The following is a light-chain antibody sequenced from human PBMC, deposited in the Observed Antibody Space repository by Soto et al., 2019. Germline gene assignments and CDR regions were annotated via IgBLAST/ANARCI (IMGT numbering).Light chain of an antibody. Sequence: DIQMTQSPSTLSASVGDRVTITCRASQSISNWLAWYQQKPGKAPKVLVYKASSLESGVPSRFSGSGSGTEFTLTISSLPPDDFATYYCQQYDSYPWTFGQGTKVEVK. CDR2: KAS. CDR3: QQYDSYPWT. J-gene: IGKJ1*01. CDR1: QSISNW. V-gene: IGKV1-5*03.